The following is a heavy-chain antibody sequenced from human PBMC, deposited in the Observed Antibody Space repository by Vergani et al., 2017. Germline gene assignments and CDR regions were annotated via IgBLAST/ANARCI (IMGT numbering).Heavy chain of an antibody. V-gene: IGHV5-51*01. CDR3: ARLGDGYYYHGFDR. CDR1: GFSFSTYW. J-gene: IGHJ3*02. D-gene: IGHD3-3*01. Sequence: EVQLVQSGAEVKKPGASLKISCKGSGFSFSTYWIGWVRQMPVKCLEWMGLIFPGDSQIRSSLSFQGRVTISAEKSISTAYLQWYSLQGSDAAMYYCARLGDGYYYHGFDRWGQGTAVTVSS. CDR2: IFPGDSQI.